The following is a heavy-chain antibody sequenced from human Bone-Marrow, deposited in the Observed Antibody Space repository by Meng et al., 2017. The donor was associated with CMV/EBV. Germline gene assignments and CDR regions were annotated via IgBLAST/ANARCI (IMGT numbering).Heavy chain of an antibody. CDR3: ARDRYNWDFDY. V-gene: IGHV4-39*07. CDR2: IYYSGST. J-gene: IGHJ4*02. D-gene: IGHD1-1*01. Sequence: GSLRLSCTVSGGSISSSSYYWGWIRQPPGKGLEWIGSIYYSGSTYYNPSLKSRVTISVDTSKNQFSLKLSSVTAADTAVYYCARDRYNWDFDYWGQGTLVTVSS. CDR1: GGSISSSSYY.